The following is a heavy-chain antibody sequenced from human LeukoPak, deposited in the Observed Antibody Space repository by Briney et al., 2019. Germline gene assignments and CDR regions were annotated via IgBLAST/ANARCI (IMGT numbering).Heavy chain of an antibody. CDR3: ARSRTYYGSGSYYNGVDY. D-gene: IGHD3-10*01. CDR2: SYYSGTT. J-gene: IGHJ4*02. V-gene: IGHV4-59*08. Sequence: SETLSLTCNVSGGSITSHSWNWIRQSPGKGLEWIGYSYYSGTTNYSPSLKSRVTISVDTSKNQFSLKLSSVTAADTAVYYCARSRTYYGSGSYYNGVDYWGQGTLVTVSS. CDR1: GGSITSHS.